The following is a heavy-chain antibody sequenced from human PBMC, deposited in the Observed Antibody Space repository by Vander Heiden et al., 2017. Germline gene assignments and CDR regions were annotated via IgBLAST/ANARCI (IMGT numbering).Heavy chain of an antibody. V-gene: IGHV3-23*01. J-gene: IGHJ4*02. Sequence: EVQLLESGGGLVQPGGSLRLSCAASGFTFSSYAMSWVRQAPGKGREWVSAISGSGGSTYDADSVKRRLTISRDNSKNTLYLQMNSLRAEDTAVYYCAKANYYDFWSGYSAYYFDYWGQGTLVTVSS. CDR1: GFTFSSYA. CDR3: AKANYYDFWSGYSAYYFDY. CDR2: ISGSGGST. D-gene: IGHD3-3*01.